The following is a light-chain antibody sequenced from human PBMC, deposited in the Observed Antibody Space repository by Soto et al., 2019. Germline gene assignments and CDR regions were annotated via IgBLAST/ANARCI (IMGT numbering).Light chain of an antibody. CDR3: QQYKQWPLT. CDR1: QGVART. Sequence: EILLTQFPATLSVSPGERVTLSCRASQGVARTLAWFQQKPGQSPRLLVYAESTRAAGIPARFSGSGSGTEFTLTISSLQSGDVAVYYCQQYKQWPLTFGGGTRVDIK. CDR2: AES. J-gene: IGKJ4*01. V-gene: IGKV3D-15*01.